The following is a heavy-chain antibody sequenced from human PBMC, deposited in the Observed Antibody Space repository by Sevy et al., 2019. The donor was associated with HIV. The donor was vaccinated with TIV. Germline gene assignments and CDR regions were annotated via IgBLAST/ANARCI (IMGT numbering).Heavy chain of an antibody. CDR2: IYRGGST. J-gene: IGHJ4*02. Sequence: GGSLRLSCAASGFTVSSNYMSWVRQAPGKGLEWVSVIYRGGSTYYADSVKGRFTISRDNSKNTLYLQMNSLRAEDTAVYYCAREYYYDSSGSEYYFDYWGQGTLVTISS. V-gene: IGHV3-53*01. D-gene: IGHD3-22*01. CDR3: AREYYYDSSGSEYYFDY. CDR1: GFTVSSNY.